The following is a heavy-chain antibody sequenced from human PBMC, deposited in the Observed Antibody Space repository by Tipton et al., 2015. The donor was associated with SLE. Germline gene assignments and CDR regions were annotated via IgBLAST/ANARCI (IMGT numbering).Heavy chain of an antibody. Sequence: TLSLTCTVSGGSISSYYWSWIRQPPGKGLEWIGYIYYSGSTNYSPSLKSRVTISVDTSKNQFSLKLGSVTAADTAVYYCARVPGEYDYYYYMDVWGKGTTVTVSS. V-gene: IGHV4-59*01. CDR3: ARVPGEYDYYYYMDV. J-gene: IGHJ6*03. CDR2: IYYSGST. D-gene: IGHD2/OR15-2a*01. CDR1: GGSISSYY.